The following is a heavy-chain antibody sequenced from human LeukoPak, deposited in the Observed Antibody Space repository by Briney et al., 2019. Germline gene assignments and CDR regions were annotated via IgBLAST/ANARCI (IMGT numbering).Heavy chain of an antibody. CDR3: ARALSS. V-gene: IGHV3-7*03. Sequence: GGSLRLSCAASGFTFSNAWMNWVRQAPGKGLEWVANIKQDGSEKYYVDSVKGRFSISRDNAKNSLYLQMNSLRAEDTAVYYCARALSSWGQGTLVTVSS. CDR2: IKQDGSEK. J-gene: IGHJ4*02. D-gene: IGHD2-2*01. CDR1: GFTFSNAW.